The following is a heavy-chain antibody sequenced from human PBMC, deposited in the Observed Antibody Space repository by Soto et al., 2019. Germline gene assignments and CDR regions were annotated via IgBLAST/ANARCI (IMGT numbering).Heavy chain of an antibody. CDR2: ISAYNGNT. V-gene: IGHV1-18*01. CDR3: ARDWTTMYSSSSAHWFDP. J-gene: IGHJ5*02. CDR1: GYTFTSYG. Sequence: AFLKVSCKASGYTFTSYGISGVRQAPGQGLEWMGWISAYNGNTNYAQKLQGRVTMTTDTSTSTAYMELRSLRSDDTAVYYCARDWTTMYSSSSAHWFDPWGQGILLTVSS. D-gene: IGHD6-6*01.